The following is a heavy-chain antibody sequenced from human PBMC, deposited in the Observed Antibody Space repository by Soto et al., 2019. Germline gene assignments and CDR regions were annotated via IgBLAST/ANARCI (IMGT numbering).Heavy chain of an antibody. CDR3: ARASGYVSGWYHDY. Sequence: GASVKVSCKASGYTFTSYGISWVRQAPGQGLEWMGGLIPILGTTHYAQKFQGRVTITADESTNTAYMELSSLRSDDTAVYYCARASGYVSGWYHDYWGQGTRVTVSS. J-gene: IGHJ4*02. CDR1: GYTFTSYG. D-gene: IGHD6-19*01. V-gene: IGHV1-69*13. CDR2: LIPILGTT.